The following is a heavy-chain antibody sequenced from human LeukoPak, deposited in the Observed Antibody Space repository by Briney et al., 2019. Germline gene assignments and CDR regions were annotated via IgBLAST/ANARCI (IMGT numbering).Heavy chain of an antibody. CDR1: GFTFSSHG. J-gene: IGHJ4*02. CDR3: AKRIAAAGGNFDY. CDR2: ISGSGGDT. V-gene: IGHV3-23*01. Sequence: GGSLRLSCAASGFTFSSHGMSWVRQGPGKGLEWVSGISGSGGDTYYADSVKGRFTISRDNSKNTLYLQMNSLRAEDTAVYYCAKRIAAAGGNFDYWGQGTLITVSS. D-gene: IGHD6-13*01.